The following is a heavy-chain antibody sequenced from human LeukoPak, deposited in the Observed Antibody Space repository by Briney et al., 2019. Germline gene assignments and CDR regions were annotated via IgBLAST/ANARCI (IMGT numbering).Heavy chain of an antibody. J-gene: IGHJ5*02. CDR1: GYSFTSYW. V-gene: IGHV5-51*01. Sequence: GASLKTSCQGFGYSFTSYWIGWVRQMPGKGMEWMGVIYPGDLRVRYNPSFQGQVTISVDKSINTAYLQWVSLRASDSAMYYCACRDLTSTWSFPWGQGTLVTVSS. D-gene: IGHD6-13*01. CDR3: ACRDLTSTWSFP. CDR2: IYPGDLRV.